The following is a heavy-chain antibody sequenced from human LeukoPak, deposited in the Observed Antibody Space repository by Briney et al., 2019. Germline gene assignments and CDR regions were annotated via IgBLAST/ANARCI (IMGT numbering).Heavy chain of an antibody. Sequence: RGESLKISCKGSGYSFTSYWIGWVRQMPGKGLEWMGIIYPGDSDTRYSPSFQGQVTISADKSISTAYLQWSSLKASDTAMYYCARRGPRGIVVVPAAIRSTVVTPYFDYWGQGTLVTVSS. CDR3: ARRGPRGIVVVPAAIRSTVVTPYFDY. CDR2: IYPGDSDT. CDR1: GYSFTSYW. J-gene: IGHJ4*02. D-gene: IGHD2-2*01. V-gene: IGHV5-51*01.